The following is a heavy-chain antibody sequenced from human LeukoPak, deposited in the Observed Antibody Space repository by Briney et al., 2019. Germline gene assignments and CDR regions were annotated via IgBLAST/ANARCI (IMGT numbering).Heavy chain of an antibody. J-gene: IGHJ3*02. CDR1: GGTFSSYA. CDR3: ARDGTMVRGAQAFDI. D-gene: IGHD3-10*01. V-gene: IGHV1-69*13. Sequence: SVKVSCKASGGTFSSYAISWVRQAPGQGLEWMGGIIPIFGTANYAQKFQGRVTITADESTSTAYMELSSLRSEDTAVYYCARDGTMVRGAQAFDIWGQGTMVTVSS. CDR2: IIPIFGTA.